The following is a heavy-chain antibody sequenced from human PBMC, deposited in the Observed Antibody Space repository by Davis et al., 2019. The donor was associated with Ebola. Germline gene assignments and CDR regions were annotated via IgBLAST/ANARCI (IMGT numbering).Heavy chain of an antibody. CDR1: GFTFRSNS. CDR3: AKRPSGSQGFIDY. CDR2: ITPTGSST. V-gene: IGHV3-23*01. D-gene: IGHD5-12*01. J-gene: IGHJ4*02. Sequence: GESLKTSCAASGFTFRSNSMNWVRQTPGKGLEWVSSITPTGSSTYYADSVKGRLTISRDNSQNTLFLQMNSLRVEDTAVYYCAKRPSGSQGFIDYWGQGTLVTVSS.